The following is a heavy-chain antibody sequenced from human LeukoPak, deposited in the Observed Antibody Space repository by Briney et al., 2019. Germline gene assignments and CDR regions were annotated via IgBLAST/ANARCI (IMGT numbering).Heavy chain of an antibody. D-gene: IGHD4-17*01. CDR2: IYHSGST. V-gene: IGHV4-38-2*02. Sequence: PSETLSLTCTVSGYSISSGYYWGWIRQPPGKGLGWIGSIYHSGSTYYNPSLKSRVTISVDTSKNQFSLKLSSVTAADTAVYYCASLYGDSPDPFDYWGQGTLVTVSS. J-gene: IGHJ4*02. CDR3: ASLYGDSPDPFDY. CDR1: GYSISSGYY.